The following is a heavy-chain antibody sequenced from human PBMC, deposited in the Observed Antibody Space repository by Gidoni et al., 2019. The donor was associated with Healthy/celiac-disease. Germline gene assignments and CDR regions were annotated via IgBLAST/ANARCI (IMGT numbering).Heavy chain of an antibody. CDR2: VDPEDGET. CDR1: AYTLTALS. CDR3: ATEELRYGHYYYGMDV. D-gene: IGHD3-9*01. J-gene: IGHJ6*02. V-gene: IGHV1-24*01. Sequence: QVQLVQSGAELKKPGAAVTVSCKVHAYTLTALSMHWCRQAPGKGLEWMGGVDPEDGETIYAQKFQGRVTMTEDTSTDTAYMELSSLRSEDKAVYYCATEELRYGHYYYGMDVWGQGTTVTVSS.